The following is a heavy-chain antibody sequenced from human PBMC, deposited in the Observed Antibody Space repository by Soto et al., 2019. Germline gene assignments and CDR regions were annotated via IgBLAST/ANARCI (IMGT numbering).Heavy chain of an antibody. CDR1: GGSITRGGYY. Sequence: QVQLQESGPGLVKPSETLSLTCTVSGGSITRGGYYWSWIRQHPGKGLEWIGYIYNSGTTYYNPPRKSRVTISVDTSKAPFSLKLPSVTAADPAVYYRARAPAPWGQGTLVTVSS. V-gene: IGHV4-31*03. CDR3: ARAPAP. CDR2: IYNSGTT. J-gene: IGHJ5*02.